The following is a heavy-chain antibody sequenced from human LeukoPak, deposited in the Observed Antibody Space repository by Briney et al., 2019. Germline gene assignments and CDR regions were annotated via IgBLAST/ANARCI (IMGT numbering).Heavy chain of an antibody. CDR2: ISAYNGNT. CDR1: GYTFTSYG. CDR3: ARADADYYGSGSYLD. D-gene: IGHD3-10*01. J-gene: IGHJ4*02. V-gene: IGHV1-18*01. Sequence: ASVKVSCKASGYTFTSYGISWVRQAPGQGLEWMGWISAYNGNTNYAQKLQGRVTMTTDTSTSTAYMELRSLRSDDTAVYYCARADADYYGSGSYLDWGQGTLVTVSS.